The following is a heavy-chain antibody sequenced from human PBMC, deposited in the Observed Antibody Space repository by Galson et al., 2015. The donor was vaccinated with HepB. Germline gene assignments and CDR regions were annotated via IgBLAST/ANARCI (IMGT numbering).Heavy chain of an antibody. J-gene: IGHJ1*01. V-gene: IGHV1-24*01. Sequence: SVKVSCKVSGYTVSELSMHWVRQAPGERPEWMGGFDPEDGETIYAQKFQGRVTMTEDTSTDTAYMELSSLRSEDTAVYYCATWYYARNGYPSFQHWGQGTLVTVSS. CDR1: GYTVSELS. CDR3: ATWYYARNGYPSFQH. CDR2: FDPEDGET. D-gene: IGHD3-22*01.